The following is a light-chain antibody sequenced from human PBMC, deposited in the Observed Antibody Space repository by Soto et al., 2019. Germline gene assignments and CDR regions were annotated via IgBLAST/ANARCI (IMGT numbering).Light chain of an antibody. V-gene: IGKV1-39*01. CDR1: QSISSY. J-gene: IGKJ3*01. CDR2: AAS. Sequence: IQMRQCTSSLSPSVGDRVTITCRESQSISSYLNWYQQKPGKAPKLLIYAASNLQSGVPSRFSGSGSGTDFTLSISSLQPEDFATYYCQQSYRTPLFGPGTKVDI. CDR3: QQSYRTPL.